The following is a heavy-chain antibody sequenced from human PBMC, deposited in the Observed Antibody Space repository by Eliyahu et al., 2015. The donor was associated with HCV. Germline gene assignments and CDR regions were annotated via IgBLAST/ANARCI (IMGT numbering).Heavy chain of an antibody. D-gene: IGHD2-2*01. CDR1: GFNFANAW. CDR2: IKSKTDGETI. Sequence: EVQLVESGGGLVKPGGSLRLSCVSSGFNFANAWMHGVRQAPGEGLEWVGRIKSKTDGETIDYAAPMQGRFTISREDSRNTLYLQMNSLKTEDTALYYCATDRIDCRGPTCYNAYDIWGQGTMVTVSS. V-gene: IGHV3-15*07. J-gene: IGHJ3*02. CDR3: ATDRIDCRGPTCYNAYDI.